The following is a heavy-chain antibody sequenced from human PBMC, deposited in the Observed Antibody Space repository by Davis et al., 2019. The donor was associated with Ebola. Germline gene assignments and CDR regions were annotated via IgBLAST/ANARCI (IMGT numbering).Heavy chain of an antibody. CDR1: GFTFSSYG. CDR2: ISYDGGNK. CDR3: AKSGLSFGVVKYHYGMDV. Sequence: GESLKISCAASGFTFSSYGMHWVRQAPGKGLEWVAVISYDGGNKYYADSVKGRFTISRDNSKKTLYLQMNSLRAEDTAVYYCAKSGLSFGVVKYHYGMDVWGKGTTVTVSS. V-gene: IGHV3-30-3*02. D-gene: IGHD3-3*01. J-gene: IGHJ6*04.